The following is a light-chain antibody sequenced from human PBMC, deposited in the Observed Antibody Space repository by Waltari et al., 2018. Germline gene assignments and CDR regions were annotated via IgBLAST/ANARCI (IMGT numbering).Light chain of an antibody. V-gene: IGLV3-27*01. J-gene: IGLJ1*01. CDR3: YSTTDNNLGV. CDR2: QDS. CDR1: MLPKKY. Sequence: SSELTQPSSVSVSPGQTARITCSGDMLPKKYTRWFQQKPGQAPVLVLYQDSARPSGSPERFPGSSSGTTVTLTISGAQVEDEADCYCYSTTDNNLGVFGPGTRVTVL.